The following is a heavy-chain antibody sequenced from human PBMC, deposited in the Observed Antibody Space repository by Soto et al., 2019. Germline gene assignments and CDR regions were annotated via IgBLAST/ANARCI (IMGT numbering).Heavy chain of an antibody. V-gene: IGHV3-15*01. D-gene: IGHD2-2*01. CDR2: IKSKTDGGTT. J-gene: IGHJ4*02. CDR1: GFTFSNAW. Sequence: GGSLRLSCAASGFTFSNAWMSWVRQAPGKGLEWVGRIKSKTDGGTTDYAAPVKGRFTISRDDSKNTLYLQMNSLKTEDTAVYYCTTTAGYCSSTSCYGADYWGQGTLVTVSS. CDR3: TTTAGYCSSTSCYGADY.